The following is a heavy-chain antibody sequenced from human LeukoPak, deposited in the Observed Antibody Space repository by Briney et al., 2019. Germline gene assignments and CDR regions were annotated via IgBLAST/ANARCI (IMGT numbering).Heavy chain of an antibody. CDR1: GFTFSSYS. CDR2: ISSSSSYI. D-gene: IGHD3-10*01. J-gene: IGHJ4*02. V-gene: IGHV3-21*01. CDR3: ARAPLGVREKLTSLDY. Sequence: PGGSLRLSCAASGFTFSSYSMNWVRQAPGKGLEWVSCISSSSSYIYYADSVKGRFTISRDNAKNSLYLQMNSLRAEDTAVYYCARAPLGVREKLTSLDYWGQGTLVTVSS.